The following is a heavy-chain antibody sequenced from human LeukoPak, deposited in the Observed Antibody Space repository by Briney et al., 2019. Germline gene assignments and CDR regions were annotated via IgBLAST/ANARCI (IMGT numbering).Heavy chain of an antibody. Sequence: GGSLRLSCAASGFTFSRYGMSWVRQAPGKGLEWVSAISGSGGSTYYADSVKGRFTISRDNSKNSLYLQMNSLRAEDTAVYYCAKDGYCSAGSCFSANDAFDIWGQGTMVTVSS. V-gene: IGHV3-23*01. D-gene: IGHD2-15*01. CDR3: AKDGYCSAGSCFSANDAFDI. J-gene: IGHJ3*02. CDR1: GFTFSRYG. CDR2: ISGSGGST.